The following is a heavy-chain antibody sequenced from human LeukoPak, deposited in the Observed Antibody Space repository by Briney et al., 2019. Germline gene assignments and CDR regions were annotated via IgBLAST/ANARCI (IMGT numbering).Heavy chain of an antibody. CDR2: IYYSGST. J-gene: IGHJ4*02. Sequence: SETLSLTCTVSGGSISSYYWSWIRQPPGKGLEWIGNIYYSGSTYYNPSLKSRVTISLDTSKNQFSLKLSSVTAADSAVYFCARGQLVRGLIHFYFDYWGQGTLVTVSS. CDR3: ARGQLVRGLIHFYFDY. V-gene: IGHV4-59*12. CDR1: GGSISSYY. D-gene: IGHD3-10*01.